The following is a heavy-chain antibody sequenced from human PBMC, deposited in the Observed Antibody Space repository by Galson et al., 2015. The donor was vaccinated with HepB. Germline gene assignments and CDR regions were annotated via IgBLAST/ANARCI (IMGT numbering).Heavy chain of an antibody. V-gene: IGHV1-3*01. CDR2: INAGNGNT. CDR1: GYTFTSYA. CDR3: ARGRAAAGTDY. Sequence: SVKVSCKASGYTFTSYAMHWVRQAPGQGLEWMGWINAGNGNTKYSQKFQGRVTITRDTSASTAYMELSSLRSEDTAVYYCARGRAAAGTDYWGQGTLVTVSS. J-gene: IGHJ4*02. D-gene: IGHD6-13*01.